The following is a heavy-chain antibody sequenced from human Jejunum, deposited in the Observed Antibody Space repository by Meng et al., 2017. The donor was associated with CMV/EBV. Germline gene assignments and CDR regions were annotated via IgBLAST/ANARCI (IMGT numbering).Heavy chain of an antibody. CDR1: GFTFSRSG. D-gene: IGHD2/OR15-2a*01. CDR3: AKNRDGIDS. V-gene: IGHV3-30*02. CDR2: IHCAWDSQ. Sequence: QVRLVASGGGVVLPGGSLGLSGVTSGFTFSRSGMHWVRQAPGKPLEWVSFIHCAWDSQYYADSVKGRFTISRDDSRNTVYLQMNSLTTEDTAVYYCAKNRDGIDSWGQGTLVTVSS. J-gene: IGHJ4*02.